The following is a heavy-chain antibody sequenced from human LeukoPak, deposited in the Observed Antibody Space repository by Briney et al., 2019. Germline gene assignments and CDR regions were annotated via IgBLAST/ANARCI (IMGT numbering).Heavy chain of an antibody. Sequence: SETLSLTCTVSGGSISSFYWSWVRGPPGKGLQWIGYIYYSGSTNYNPSLKSRVTISVDTSKNQFSLQLTSVTAADTAIYYCARALQIYGSGNYYKVFDYWGQGTLVTVSS. D-gene: IGHD3-10*01. CDR2: IYYSGST. CDR3: ARALQIYGSGNYYKVFDY. J-gene: IGHJ4*02. V-gene: IGHV4-59*01. CDR1: GGSISSFY.